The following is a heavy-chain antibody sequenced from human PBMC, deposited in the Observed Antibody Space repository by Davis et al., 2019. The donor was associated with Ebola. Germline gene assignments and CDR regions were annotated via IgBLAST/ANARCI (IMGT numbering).Heavy chain of an antibody. CDR3: AKDIGYCSSTSCYGRGMDV. J-gene: IGHJ6*04. CDR1: GFIFSSYS. V-gene: IGHV3-48*01. Sequence: GESLKISCAASGFIFSSYSMNWVRQAPGKGLEWVSYISSSSSTIYYADSVKGRFTISRDNAKNSLYLQMNSLRAEDTALYYCAKDIGYCSSTSCYGRGMDVWGKGTTVTVSS. CDR2: ISSSSSTI. D-gene: IGHD2-2*01.